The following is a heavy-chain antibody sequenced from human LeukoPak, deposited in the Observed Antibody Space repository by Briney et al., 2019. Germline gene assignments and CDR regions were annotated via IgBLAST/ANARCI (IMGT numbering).Heavy chain of an antibody. CDR1: GFTFSSYA. CDR2: ISGSSGST. CDR3: AKESSGTPLGYYYGMDV. V-gene: IGHV3-23*01. Sequence: PGGSLRLSCAASGFTFSSYAMSWVRQAPGKGLEWVSAISGSSGSTYYADSVKGRFTISRDNSKNTLYLQMNSLRAEDTAVYYCAKESSGTPLGYYYGMDVWGQGTTVTVSS. J-gene: IGHJ6*02. D-gene: IGHD1-1*01.